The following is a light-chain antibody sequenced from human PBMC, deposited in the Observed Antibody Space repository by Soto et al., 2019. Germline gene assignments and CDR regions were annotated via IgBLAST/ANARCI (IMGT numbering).Light chain of an antibody. Sequence: PGERVTLSCRASQSVSSSYLTWYQQKPGQAPRLLIYGASTRATSIPARFSGSGSGTDFTLTISSLEPEDFAVYYCQQRSNWPTTFGPGTKVDI. CDR2: GAS. CDR1: QSVSSSY. V-gene: IGKV3D-20*02. J-gene: IGKJ3*01. CDR3: QQRSNWPTT.